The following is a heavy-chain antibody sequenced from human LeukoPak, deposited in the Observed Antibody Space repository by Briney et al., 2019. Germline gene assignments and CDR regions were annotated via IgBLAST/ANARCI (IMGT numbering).Heavy chain of an antibody. Sequence: PSETLSLTCTVSGGSISSYYWSWIRQPPGKGLEWIGYIYYSGSTNYNPSPKSRVTISVDTSKNQFSLKLSTVTAADTAVYYCSRRRRSSWAFDYWGRGTLVTVSS. CDR1: GGSISSYY. CDR3: SRRRRSSWAFDY. J-gene: IGHJ4*02. V-gene: IGHV4-59*08. CDR2: IYYSGST. D-gene: IGHD6-13*01.